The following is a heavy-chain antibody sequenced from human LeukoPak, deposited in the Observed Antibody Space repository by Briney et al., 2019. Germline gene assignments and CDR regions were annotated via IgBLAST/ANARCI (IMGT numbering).Heavy chain of an antibody. Sequence: ASVKVSCKASGGTFSSYAISWVRQAPGQGLEWVGGIIPIFGTANYAQKFQGRVTITADESTSTAYMELSSLRSEDTAVYYCARGVVPYGNYYGMDVWGQGTTVTVSS. D-gene: IGHD2-2*01. V-gene: IGHV1-69*13. CDR2: IIPIFGTA. J-gene: IGHJ6*02. CDR1: GGTFSSYA. CDR3: ARGVVPYGNYYGMDV.